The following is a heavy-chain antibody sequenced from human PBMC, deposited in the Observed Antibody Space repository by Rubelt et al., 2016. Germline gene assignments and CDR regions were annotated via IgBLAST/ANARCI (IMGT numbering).Heavy chain of an antibody. Sequence: KGLEWVAVISYDGSNKYYADSVKGRFIISRDKSKNTLYLQMDSLRTEDTAVYYCARAPDPGSGYYPYYFDYWGQGTLVTVSS. CDR2: ISYDGSNK. V-gene: IGHV3-30*03. D-gene: IGHD3-22*01. J-gene: IGHJ4*02. CDR3: ARAPDPGSGYYPYYFDY.